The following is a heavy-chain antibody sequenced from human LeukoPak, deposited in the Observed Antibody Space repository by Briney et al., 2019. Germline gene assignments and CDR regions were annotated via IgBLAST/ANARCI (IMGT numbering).Heavy chain of an antibody. CDR1: GFTFRSYW. J-gene: IGHJ4*02. CDR2: ISSGSSTI. V-gene: IGHV3-48*02. Sequence: GGSLRLSCAASGFTFRSYWMHWVRQAPGKGLEWVSYISSGSSTIYYADSVKGRFTISRDNANNSLYLQMNSLRDEDTAVYYCARAFGYFPDYWGQGTLVTVSS. D-gene: IGHD2/OR15-2a*01. CDR3: ARAFGYFPDY.